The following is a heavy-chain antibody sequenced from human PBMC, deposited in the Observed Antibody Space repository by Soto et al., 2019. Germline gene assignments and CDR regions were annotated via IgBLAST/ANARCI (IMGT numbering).Heavy chain of an antibody. D-gene: IGHD2-2*01. V-gene: IGHV3-74*01. CDR2: INSDGIST. CDR1: VFTFSSDL. Sequence: VGSLILSCSSPVFTFSSDLIHVFLQAPVKGLVWVSRINSDGISTSYADSVKGLLTIYRDNAKNTLYLKMNSLRAEDTAVYYCERVVGFDYYGIEVWGKAHTVSLSS. J-gene: IGHJ6*04. CDR3: ERVVGFDYYGIEV.